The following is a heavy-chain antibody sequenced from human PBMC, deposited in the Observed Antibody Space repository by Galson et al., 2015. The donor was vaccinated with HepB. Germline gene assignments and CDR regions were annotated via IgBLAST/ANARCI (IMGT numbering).Heavy chain of an antibody. CDR1: GFTFSNYY. CDR3: ARSYDYDTSGNFYY. CDR2: ISSISSHI. D-gene: IGHD3-22*01. V-gene: IGHV3-11*06. J-gene: IGHJ4*02. Sequence: SLRLSCAASGFTFSNYYMSWIRQAPGKGLEWPSYISSISSHISYADSVKGRFSISRDNAKNFLHLQMDSLRAEDTAVYYCARSYDYDTSGNFYYWGRGTLVTVSS.